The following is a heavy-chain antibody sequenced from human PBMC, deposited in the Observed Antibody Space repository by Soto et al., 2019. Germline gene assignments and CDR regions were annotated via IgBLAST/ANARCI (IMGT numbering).Heavy chain of an antibody. CDR1: GGSISSYY. J-gene: IGHJ4*02. CDR3: ARELEQWPLFDY. D-gene: IGHD6-19*01. CDR2: IYYSGST. Sequence: SETLSLTCTVSGGSISSYYWSWIRQPPGKGLEWIGYIYYSGSTNYNPSLKSRVTISVDTSKNQFSLKLSSVTAADTAVYYCARELEQWPLFDYWGQGTLVTVSS. V-gene: IGHV4-59*01.